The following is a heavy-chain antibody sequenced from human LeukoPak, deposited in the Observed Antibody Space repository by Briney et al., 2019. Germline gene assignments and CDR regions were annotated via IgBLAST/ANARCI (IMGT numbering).Heavy chain of an antibody. Sequence: GASVKVSCKASGGTFSSYAISWVRQAPGQGLEWMGGIIPIFGTANYAQKFQGRVTITADESTSTAYMELSSLRSEDTAVYYCARDYDGSGSLDYWGQGTLVTVSS. V-gene: IGHV1-69*13. D-gene: IGHD3-10*01. CDR2: IIPIFGTA. J-gene: IGHJ4*02. CDR1: GGTFSSYA. CDR3: ARDYDGSGSLDY.